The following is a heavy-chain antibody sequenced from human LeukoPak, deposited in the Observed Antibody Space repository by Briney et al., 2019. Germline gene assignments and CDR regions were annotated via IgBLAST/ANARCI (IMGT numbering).Heavy chain of an antibody. CDR1: GESFTGYF. V-gene: IGHV4-34*01. Sequence: PSETLSLTCAVYGESFTGYFWSWIRQPPGKGLEWIGGINHSGRTNYNPSLKSRVTISVDTSKNQFSLKLSSVTAADTAVYYCARRGGLSYLGPGYFQHWGQGTLVTVSS. J-gene: IGHJ1*01. CDR3: ARRGGLSYLGPGYFQH. D-gene: IGHD3-10*01. CDR2: INHSGRT.